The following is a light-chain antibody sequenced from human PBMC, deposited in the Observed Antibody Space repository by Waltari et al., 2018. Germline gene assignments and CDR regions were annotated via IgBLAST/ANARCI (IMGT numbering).Light chain of an antibody. CDR2: TAS. J-gene: IGKJ2*01. CDR3: QQYQSSSNT. Sequence: DIQMTQSPSILSASVGDIVTITCRASQSVGDWLAWYQQKPGEVPKLLIYTASKLESGVPPRFSGSGSGTEFTLTISSLQPVDFATYYCQQYQSSSNTFGQGTKLDIK. V-gene: IGKV1-5*03. CDR1: QSVGDW.